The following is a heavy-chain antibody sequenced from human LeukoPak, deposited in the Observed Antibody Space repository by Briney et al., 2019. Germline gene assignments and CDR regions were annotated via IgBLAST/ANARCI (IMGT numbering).Heavy chain of an antibody. V-gene: IGHV4-34*01. CDR3: ARRGRDFWSGSTKYYFDY. D-gene: IGHD3-3*01. CDR1: GGSFSGYY. Sequence: PSETLSLTCAVYGGSFSGYYWSWIRQPPGKGLEWIGEINHSGSTNYNPSLKSRVTISVDTSKNQFSLKLSSVTAADTAVYYCARRGRDFWSGSTKYYFDYWGQGTLVTVSP. J-gene: IGHJ4*02. CDR2: INHSGST.